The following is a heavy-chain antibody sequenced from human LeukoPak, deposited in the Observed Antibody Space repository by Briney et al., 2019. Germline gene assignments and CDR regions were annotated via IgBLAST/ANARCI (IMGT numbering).Heavy chain of an antibody. J-gene: IGHJ5*02. D-gene: IGHD2-21*01. Sequence: GGSLRLSCAASGVTFSFSAMSWVRQAPGRGLEWVSPISGFGESKFYADSVEGRFTISRANSKNTLYLQMNGLRADDTAVFYCVKGGHNSWFDPWGQGTLVTVSS. CDR1: GVTFSFSA. CDR2: ISGFGESK. V-gene: IGHV3-23*01. CDR3: VKGGHNSWFDP.